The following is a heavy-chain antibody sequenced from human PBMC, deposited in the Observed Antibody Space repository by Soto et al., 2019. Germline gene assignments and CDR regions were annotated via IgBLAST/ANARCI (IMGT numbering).Heavy chain of an antibody. CDR3: ARGLPGPPDPWYYYYYMDV. V-gene: IGHV4-34*01. D-gene: IGHD3-10*01. CDR1: GGSFSGYY. CDR2: INHSGST. J-gene: IGHJ6*03. Sequence: PSETLSLTCAVSGGSFSGYYWSWIRQPPGKGLEWIGEINHSGSTNYNPSLKSRVTISVDTSKNQFPLKLSSVTAADTAVYYCARGLPGPPDPWYYYYYMDVWGKGTTVTVSS.